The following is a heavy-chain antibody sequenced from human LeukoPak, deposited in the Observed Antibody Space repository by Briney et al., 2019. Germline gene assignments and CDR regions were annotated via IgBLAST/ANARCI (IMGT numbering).Heavy chain of an antibody. CDR1: GFTFSTYT. V-gene: IGHV3-23*01. D-gene: IGHD7-27*01. Sequence: RPGGSLRLSCAASGFTFSTYTMYWVRHPPGKRLEWVSIIGNNGGGIHYADSVKGRFTISRDNSKNALYLQMNSLRVEDTAVYYCAIDPNWGTHSWGQGVLITVSS. CDR2: IGNNGGGI. J-gene: IGHJ4*02. CDR3: AIDPNWGTHS.